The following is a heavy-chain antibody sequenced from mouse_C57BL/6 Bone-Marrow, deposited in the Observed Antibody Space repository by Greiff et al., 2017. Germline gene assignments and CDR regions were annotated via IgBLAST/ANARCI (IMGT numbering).Heavy chain of an antibody. CDR3: ASTVVDGYFDV. CDR2: INPNNGGT. CDR1: GYTFTDYY. V-gene: IGHV1-26*01. D-gene: IGHD1-1*01. Sequence: VQLQQSGPELVKPGASVKISCKASGYTFTDYYMNWVKQSHGKSLEWIGDINPNNGGTSYNQKFKGKATLTVDKSSSTAYMELRSLTSEDSAVYYCASTVVDGYFDVWGTGTTVTVSS. J-gene: IGHJ1*03.